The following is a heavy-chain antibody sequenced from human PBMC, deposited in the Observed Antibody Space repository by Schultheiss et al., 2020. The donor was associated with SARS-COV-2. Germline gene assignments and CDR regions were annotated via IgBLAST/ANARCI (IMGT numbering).Heavy chain of an antibody. Sequence: GGSLRLSCAASGFSFRNYDMNWVRQAPGQGLEWVSAISCSGGSTYYTDSVKGRFTISRDNSKKRLYLQMNSLRAEDTAVYYCAKDLQLDFDLWGRGTLVTVSS. V-gene: IGHV3-23*01. CDR3: AKDLQLDFDL. CDR2: ISCSGGST. CDR1: GFSFRNYD. J-gene: IGHJ2*01. D-gene: IGHD6-19*01.